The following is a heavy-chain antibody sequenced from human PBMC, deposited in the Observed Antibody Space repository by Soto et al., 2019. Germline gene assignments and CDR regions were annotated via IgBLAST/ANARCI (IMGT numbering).Heavy chain of an antibody. J-gene: IGHJ6*02. Sequence: GASVQVSCKISGYTLTELAMHWVRQAPGKGFEWMGGFDADAGETIYPQEFQGRLTMTEDTSTDTAFMELSSLTSEDTAVYYCATGRVIEGQYGLDVWGQGTSVTVSS. CDR2: FDADAGET. CDR1: GYTLTELA. D-gene: IGHD4-4*01. V-gene: IGHV1-24*01. CDR3: ATGRVIEGQYGLDV.